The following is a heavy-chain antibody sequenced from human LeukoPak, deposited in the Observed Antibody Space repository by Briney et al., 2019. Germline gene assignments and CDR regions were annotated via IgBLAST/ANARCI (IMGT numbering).Heavy chain of an antibody. D-gene: IGHD3-16*02. CDR1: GGSFSDYY. Sequence: SETLSLTCAVYGGSFSDYYWSWIRQPPGKGLEWIGEINHSGSTNYNPSLKSRVTISVDTSKNQFSLKLSSVTAADTAVYYCARGGRDYVWGSYRYKGCFDYWGQGTLVTVSS. CDR3: ARGGRDYVWGSYRYKGCFDY. CDR2: INHSGST. J-gene: IGHJ4*02. V-gene: IGHV4-34*01.